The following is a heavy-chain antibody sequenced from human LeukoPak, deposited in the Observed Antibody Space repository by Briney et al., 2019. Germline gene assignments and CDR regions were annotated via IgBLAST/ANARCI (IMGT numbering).Heavy chain of an antibody. J-gene: IGHJ4*02. V-gene: IGHV3-33*06. Sequence: PGGSLRLSCAASGFTFSSYGMHWVRQAPGKGLEWVAVIWYDGSNKYYADSVKGRFTISRDNSKNTLYLQMNSLRAEDTAVYYCAKEIRAYSSSFDYWGQGTLVTVSS. CDR3: AKEIRAYSSSFDY. D-gene: IGHD6-13*01. CDR1: GFTFSSYG. CDR2: IWYDGSNK.